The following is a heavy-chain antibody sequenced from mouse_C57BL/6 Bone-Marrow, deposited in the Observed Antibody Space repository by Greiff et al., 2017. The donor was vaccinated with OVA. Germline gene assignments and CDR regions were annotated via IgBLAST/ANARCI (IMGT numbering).Heavy chain of an antibody. D-gene: IGHD1-1*01. CDR1: GFNIKNTY. V-gene: IGHV14-3*01. CDR3: ARSPHYYGSSYWYFDV. CDR2: IDPANGNT. J-gene: IGHJ1*03. Sequence: VQLKQSVAELVRPGASVKLSCTASGFNIKNTYMHWVKQRPEQGLEWIGRIDPANGNTKYAPKFQGKATITADTSSNTAYLQLSSLTSDDTAIYYCARSPHYYGSSYWYFDVWGTGTTVTVSS.